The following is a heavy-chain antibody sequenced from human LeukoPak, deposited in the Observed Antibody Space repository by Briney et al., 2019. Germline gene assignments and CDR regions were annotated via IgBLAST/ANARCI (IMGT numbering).Heavy chain of an antibody. CDR3: ARAISLDYGDYYFDS. D-gene: IGHD4-17*01. V-gene: IGHV3-48*03. CDR1: GFTFSSYE. Sequence: PGGSLRLSCAASGFTFSSYEINWVRQAPGKGLEWVSYIGRRGNAIYYADSVKGRFTISRDNAKNSLYLQMNSLRAEDTAFYYCARAISLDYGDYYFDSWGQGTLVTVSS. CDR2: IGRRGNAI. J-gene: IGHJ4*02.